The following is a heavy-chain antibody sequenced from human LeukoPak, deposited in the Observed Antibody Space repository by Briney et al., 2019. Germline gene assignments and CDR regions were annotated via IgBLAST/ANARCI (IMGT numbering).Heavy chain of an antibody. D-gene: IGHD3-3*01. Sequence: ASVKVSCKASGGTFSSYAMHWVRQAPGQGLEWMGRINPNSGGTNYAQKFQGRVTMTRDTSISTAYMELSRLRSNDTAVYYCARGGYDFVYYYYGMDVWGQGTTVTVSS. CDR3: ARGGYDFVYYYYGMDV. CDR2: INPNSGGT. J-gene: IGHJ6*02. CDR1: GGTFSSYA. V-gene: IGHV1-2*06.